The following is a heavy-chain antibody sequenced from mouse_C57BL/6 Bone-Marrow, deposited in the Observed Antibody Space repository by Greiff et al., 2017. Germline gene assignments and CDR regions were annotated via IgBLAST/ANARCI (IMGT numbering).Heavy chain of an antibody. CDR1: GFTFSSYG. J-gene: IGHJ3*01. D-gene: IGHD1-1*01. Sequence: EVKLVESGGDLVKPGGSLKLSCAASGFTFSSYGMSWVRQTPDKRLEWVATISSGGSYTYYPDSVKGRFTISRDNAKNTLYLQMSSLKSEDTAMYYCARHAPSNPSYYYGSRGFAYWGQGTLVTVSA. V-gene: IGHV5-6*01. CDR2: ISSGGSYT. CDR3: ARHAPSNPSYYYGSRGFAY.